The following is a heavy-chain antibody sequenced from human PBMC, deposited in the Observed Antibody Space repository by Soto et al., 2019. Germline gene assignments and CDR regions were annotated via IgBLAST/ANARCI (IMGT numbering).Heavy chain of an antibody. J-gene: IGHJ6*03. CDR2: IGTAGDT. D-gene: IGHD6-13*01. Sequence: GGSLRLSCAASGFTFSSYDMHWVRQATGKGLEWVSAIGTAGDTYYPGSVKGRFTISRENAKNSLYLQMNSLRAGDTAVYYCARGTRGSSWFYYYMDVWGKGTTVTVSS. CDR3: ARGTRGSSWFYYYMDV. V-gene: IGHV3-13*01. CDR1: GFTFSSYD.